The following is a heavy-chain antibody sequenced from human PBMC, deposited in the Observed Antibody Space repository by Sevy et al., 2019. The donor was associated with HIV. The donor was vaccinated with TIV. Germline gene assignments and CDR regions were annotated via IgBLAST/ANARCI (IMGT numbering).Heavy chain of an antibody. CDR1: GYTFTGYY. V-gene: IGHV1-2*02. CDR3: ARAKTMVRGVIITLFDY. J-gene: IGHJ4*02. CDR2: INPNRGGT. Sequence: ASVKVSCKASGYTFTGYYMHWVRQAPGQGLEWMGWINPNRGGTNYAQKFQGRVTMTRDTSISTAYMGLGRLRSDDTAVYYCARAKTMVRGVIITLFDYWGQGTLVTVSS. D-gene: IGHD3-10*01.